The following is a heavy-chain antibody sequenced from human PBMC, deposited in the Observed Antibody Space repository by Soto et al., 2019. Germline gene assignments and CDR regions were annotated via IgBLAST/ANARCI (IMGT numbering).Heavy chain of an antibody. CDR2: ISAGSEGA. CDR1: GLSFTSHA. V-gene: IGHV3-23*01. CDR3: ARDLWWYLH. D-gene: IGHD2-15*01. J-gene: IGHJ1*01. Sequence: EVPLLESGGGLVQPGGALRLSCAASGLSFTSHAMSWVRQAPGKGLQWISSISAGSEGAYYADSVKGRFTISRDNSNNTLYLHMNSPRAEDTAVYYCARDLWWYLHWGQGTLVTVS.